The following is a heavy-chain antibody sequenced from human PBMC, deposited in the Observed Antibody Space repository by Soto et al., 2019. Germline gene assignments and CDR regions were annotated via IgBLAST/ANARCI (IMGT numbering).Heavy chain of an antibody. V-gene: IGHV1-46*02. J-gene: IGHJ6*02. D-gene: IGHD3-3*01. CDR1: GYTFDRYY. Sequence: EASVKVSCKASGYTFDRYYMHWVRQAPGQGLEWMGMINPSGAITSYAQKFQGRVTMTRDTSTSTLYMELSSLRSDDTAMYYCTRGSFLEWSYMDVWGQGTTVTVSS. CDR3: TRGSFLEWSYMDV. CDR2: INPSGAIT.